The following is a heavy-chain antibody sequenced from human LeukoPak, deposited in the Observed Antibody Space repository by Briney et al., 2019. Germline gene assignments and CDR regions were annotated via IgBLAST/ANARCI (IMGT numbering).Heavy chain of an antibody. Sequence: PGGSLRLSCAASGFTFSNYWMHWVRQAPGKGLAWVSVISSDGTTTAYADSVKGRFTISRDNAKNTLYLQMNSLRAEDTAIYYCVKDGGKSFSTTYDYWGQGTLVTVSS. D-gene: IGHD2-15*01. V-gene: IGHV3-74*01. CDR3: VKDGGKSFSTTYDY. J-gene: IGHJ4*02. CDR1: GFTFSNYW. CDR2: ISSDGTTT.